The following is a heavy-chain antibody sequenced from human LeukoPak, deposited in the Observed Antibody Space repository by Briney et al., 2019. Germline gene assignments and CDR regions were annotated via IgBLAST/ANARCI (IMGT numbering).Heavy chain of an antibody. V-gene: IGHV3-48*04. CDR2: ISGTSSTI. D-gene: IGHD2-15*01. CDR1: GFPFSRYS. Sequence: PGGSLRLSCEASGFPFSRYSMNWVRQAPGKGLEWVACISGTSSTIYYADSAKGRFTISRDNAKNSLYLQMNSLRAEDTAVYYCARPPSLLRKHDAFDIWGRGTMVTVSS. CDR3: ARPPSLLRKHDAFDI. J-gene: IGHJ3*02.